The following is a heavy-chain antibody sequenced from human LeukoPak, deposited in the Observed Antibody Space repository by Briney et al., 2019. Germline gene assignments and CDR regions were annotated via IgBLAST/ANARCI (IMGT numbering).Heavy chain of an antibody. CDR1: GFTFTSYV. Sequence: PGGSLRLSCAASGFTFTSYVMTWVRQAPGKGLEWVSVVSGVGGSTYYAESVKGRFTISRDNSKNTLYLQMNSLRGEDTAVYYCVKGGPRGYSYGYMVYWGQGTLVTVSS. V-gene: IGHV3-23*01. CDR2: VSGVGGST. D-gene: IGHD5-18*01. CDR3: VKGGPRGYSYGYMVY. J-gene: IGHJ4*02.